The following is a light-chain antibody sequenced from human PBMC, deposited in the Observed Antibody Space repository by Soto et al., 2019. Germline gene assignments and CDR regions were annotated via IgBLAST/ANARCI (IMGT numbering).Light chain of an antibody. J-gene: IGKJ2*01. CDR1: QTVSTN. CDR2: GAS. CDR3: QQYSDWPPYT. V-gene: IGKV3-15*01. Sequence: IVMTQSPATLSVSPGERVTLSCRASQTVSTNLAWYQQKPGQAPRLLIYGASTRATGIPARFSGRGSGTDFTLTISSLQAEDVAFSCCQQYSDWPPYTFGQGTKLEIK.